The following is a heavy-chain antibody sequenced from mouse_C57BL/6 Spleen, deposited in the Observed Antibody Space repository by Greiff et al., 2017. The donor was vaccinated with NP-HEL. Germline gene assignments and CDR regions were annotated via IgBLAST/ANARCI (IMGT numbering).Heavy chain of an antibody. V-gene: IGHV5-16*01. CDR3: ARGGRDFDY. CDR1: GFTFSDYY. J-gene: IGHJ2*01. CDR2: INYDGSST. Sequence: EVMLVESEGGLVQPGSSMKLSCTASGFTFSDYYMAWVRQVPEKGLEWVANINYDGSSTYYLDSLKSRFIISRDNAKNILYLQMSSLKSEDTATYHCARGGRDFDYWGQGTTLTVSS.